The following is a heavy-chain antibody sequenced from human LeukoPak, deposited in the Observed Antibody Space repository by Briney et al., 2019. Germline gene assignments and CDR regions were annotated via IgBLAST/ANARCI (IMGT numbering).Heavy chain of an antibody. D-gene: IGHD6-13*01. CDR3: ARAPGIAAAGTGTFDY. Sequence: ASVKVSCKASGGTFSSYAISWVRQAPGQGLEWMGGIIPIFGTANYAQKFQGRVTITADKSTSTAYMELSSLGSEDTAVYYCARAPGIAAAGTGTFDYWGQGTLVTVSS. CDR1: GGTFSSYA. J-gene: IGHJ4*02. V-gene: IGHV1-69*06. CDR2: IIPIFGTA.